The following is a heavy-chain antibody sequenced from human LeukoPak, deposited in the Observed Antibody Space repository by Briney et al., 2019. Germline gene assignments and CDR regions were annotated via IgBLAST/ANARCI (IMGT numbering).Heavy chain of an antibody. CDR1: GFTFSSYG. D-gene: IGHD6-19*01. J-gene: IGHJ4*02. CDR3: ARDVLPLGEWLVLYFDY. CDR2: IRYDASNQ. Sequence: GGSLRLSCAASGFTFSSYGMHWVRQAPGKGLEWVAFIRYDASNQYYADSVKGRFTISRDNAKNSLYLQMNSLRAEDTAVYYCARDVLPLGEWLVLYFDYWGQGTLVTVSS. V-gene: IGHV3-30*02.